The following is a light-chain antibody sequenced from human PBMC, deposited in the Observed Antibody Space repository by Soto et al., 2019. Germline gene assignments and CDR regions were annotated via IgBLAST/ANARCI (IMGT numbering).Light chain of an antibody. CDR2: AAS. J-gene: IGKJ4*01. V-gene: IGKV1-39*01. Sequence: DIQMTQSPSSLSASVGDRVTITCRASQSISSYLNWYQQKPGKAPKVLIFAASSLQSAAPSRFSGSGSGTDFTLTISSLQPEDSATYYCQQSYSSPLTFGGGTEVEI. CDR3: QQSYSSPLT. CDR1: QSISSY.